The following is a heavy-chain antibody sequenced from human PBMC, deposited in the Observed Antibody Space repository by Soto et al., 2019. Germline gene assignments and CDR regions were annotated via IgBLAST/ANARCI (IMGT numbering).Heavy chain of an antibody. CDR3: ATAGGHWDFDL. CDR2: IYPSNAAT. J-gene: IGHJ4*02. CDR1: GYPFTRAY. Sequence: QEQLVPSGAAVKKPGASVTVSCKASGYPFTRAYIHWVRQAPGAGLEGMGVIYPSNAATTYAPKYQGRLPLARVTSTSTVYMQLSYLTSGDTAVYYCATAGGHWDFDLWGQGTLVTVSS. V-gene: IGHV1-46*01. D-gene: IGHD3-16*01.